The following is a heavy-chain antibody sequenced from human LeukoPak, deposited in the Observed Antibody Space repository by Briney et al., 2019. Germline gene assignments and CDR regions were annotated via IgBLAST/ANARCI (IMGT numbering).Heavy chain of an antibody. CDR2: IYYSGST. D-gene: IGHD6-19*01. V-gene: IGHV4-39*01. CDR3: ARGIAVAGNDAFDI. J-gene: IGHJ3*02. Sequence: PSETLSLTCTVSGGSISSSSYYWGWLRQPPGKGLEWIGSIYYSGSTYYNPSLKSRVTISVDTSKNQFSLKLSSVTAADTAVYYCARGIAVAGNDAFDIWGQGTMVTVSS. CDR1: GGSISSSSYY.